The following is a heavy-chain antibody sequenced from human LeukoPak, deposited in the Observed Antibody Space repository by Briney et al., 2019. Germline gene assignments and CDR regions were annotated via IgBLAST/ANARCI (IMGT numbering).Heavy chain of an antibody. J-gene: IGHJ4*02. CDR1: GYTFTDYY. CDR3: ARPYCSGGFCHDYFDY. CDR2: INPHTGGT. Sequence: ASVKVSCKASGYTFTDYYIHWVRQAPGQGLEWMGWINPHTGGTNYAQKFQGRVTMTRDTSISTAYMELSGLTSDDTAVYYCARPYCSGGFCHDYFDYWGQGTLVTVSS. V-gene: IGHV1-2*02. D-gene: IGHD2-15*01.